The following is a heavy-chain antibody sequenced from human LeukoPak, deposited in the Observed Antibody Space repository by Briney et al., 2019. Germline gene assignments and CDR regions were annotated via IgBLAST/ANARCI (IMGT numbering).Heavy chain of an antibody. J-gene: IGHJ4*02. CDR2: INPSGGST. CDR3: ATRARDGYNDY. CDR1: GYTFTSYY. Sequence: ASVKVSCKASGYTFTSYYMHWVRQAPGQGLEWMGIINPSGGSTSYAQKFQGRVTMTRDMSTSTVYMELSSLRSEDTAVYYCATRARDGYNDYWGQGTLVTVSS. D-gene: IGHD5-24*01. V-gene: IGHV1-46*01.